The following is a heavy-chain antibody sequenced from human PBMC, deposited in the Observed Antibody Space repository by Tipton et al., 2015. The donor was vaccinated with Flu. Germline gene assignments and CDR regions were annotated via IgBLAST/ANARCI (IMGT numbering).Heavy chain of an antibody. CDR2: IYDSGTS. V-gene: IGHV4-39*01. J-gene: IGHJ4*02. CDR3: ARLSYYDVDLKNFYFED. CDR1: GGSITSSPYY. D-gene: IGHD3-10*02. Sequence: TLSLTCTVSGGSITSSPYYSAWIRQPPGKGLEWIGTIYDSGTSYYNPSLKSRVTISIHTSKNQFSLRLTSVTAADTAVYYGARLSYYDVDLKNFYFEDWGQGTLVTVSS.